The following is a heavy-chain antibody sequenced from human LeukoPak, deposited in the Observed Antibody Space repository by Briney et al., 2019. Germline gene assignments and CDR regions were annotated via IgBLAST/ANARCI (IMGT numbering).Heavy chain of an antibody. CDR3: ARGGGYCSSTSCYAFDY. CDR1: GGSFSDYY. CDR2: INHSGST. V-gene: IGHV4-34*01. Sequence: KPSETLSLTCAVYGGSFSDYYWSWVRQSPGKGLEWIGEINHSGSTNYNPSLKSRVTISVDTSKNQFSLKLSSVTAADTAVYYCARGGGYCSSTSCYAFDYWGQGTLVTVSS. D-gene: IGHD2-2*01. J-gene: IGHJ4*02.